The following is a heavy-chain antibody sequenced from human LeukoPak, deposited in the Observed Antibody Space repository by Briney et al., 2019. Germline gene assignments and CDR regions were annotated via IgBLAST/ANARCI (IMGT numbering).Heavy chain of an antibody. D-gene: IGHD2-15*01. CDR1: GFTFSSYA. V-gene: IGHV3-23*01. J-gene: IGHJ6*02. Sequence: GGSLRLSCAASGFTFSSYAMSWVRQAPGKGLEWVSAISGSGGSTYYADSVKGRFTISRGNSKNTLYLQMNSLRAEDTAVYYCAKDAGLRYCSGGSCYSLDYYYGMDVWGQGTTVTVSS. CDR2: ISGSGGST. CDR3: AKDAGLRYCSGGSCYSLDYYYGMDV.